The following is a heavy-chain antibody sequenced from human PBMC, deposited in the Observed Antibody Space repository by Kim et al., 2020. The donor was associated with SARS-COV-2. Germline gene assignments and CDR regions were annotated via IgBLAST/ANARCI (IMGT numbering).Heavy chain of an antibody. CDR2: IIPIFGTA. CDR1: GGTFSSYA. J-gene: IGHJ6*02. D-gene: IGHD2-2*01. Sequence: SVKVSCKASGGTFSSYAISWVRQAPGQGLEWMGGIIPIFGTANYAQKFQGRVTITADESTSTAYMELSSLRSEDTAVYYCARVMCSSTSCYYGMDVWGQGTTVTVSS. CDR3: ARVMCSSTSCYYGMDV. V-gene: IGHV1-69*13.